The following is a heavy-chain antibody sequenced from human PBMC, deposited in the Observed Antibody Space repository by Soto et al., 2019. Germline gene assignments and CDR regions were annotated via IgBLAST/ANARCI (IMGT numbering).Heavy chain of an antibody. CDR1: GFGFSGYS. CDR3: VRVGWGYSYGNGMDG. D-gene: IGHD5-18*01. V-gene: IGHV3-30*04. J-gene: IGHJ6*01. CDR2: IQHDGSEI. Sequence: QVQLVESGGGMVQPGGSLRLSCLASGFGFSGYSMHWVRQAPGKGLDWVAVIQHDGSEIYYSDSVKGRFTISKDDSKNTLHLQMNALRVDDTALYYCVRVGWGYSYGNGMDGWGPGTTVTVSS.